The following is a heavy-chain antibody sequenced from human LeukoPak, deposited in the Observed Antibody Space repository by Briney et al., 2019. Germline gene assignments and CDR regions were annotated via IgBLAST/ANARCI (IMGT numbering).Heavy chain of an antibody. CDR2: ISSSSSYI. Sequence: PGGSLRLSCAASGFTFSSYSMNWVRQAPGKGLEWVSSISSSSSYIYYADSVKGRFTISRDNAKNSLYLQTNSLRAEDTAVYYCARDLRSHYYGMDVWGQGTTVTVSS. D-gene: IGHD3-16*02. CDR3: ARDLRSHYYGMDV. J-gene: IGHJ6*02. CDR1: GFTFSSYS. V-gene: IGHV3-21*01.